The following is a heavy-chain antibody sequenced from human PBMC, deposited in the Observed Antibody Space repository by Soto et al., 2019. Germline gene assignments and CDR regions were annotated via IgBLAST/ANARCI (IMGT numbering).Heavy chain of an antibody. CDR3: ARADPDASVGY. CDR1: GFSISIYY. V-gene: IGHV4-59*01. CDR2: ISYSGST. Sequence: SETLSLTCAVSGFSISIYYFTWLRQSPGRGLEWIGYISYSGSTYYNPSLKSRVTISADTSKNQFSLRMNSMIAADTAVYYCARADPDASVGYWGQGTLVTVSS. J-gene: IGHJ4*02. D-gene: IGHD2-15*01.